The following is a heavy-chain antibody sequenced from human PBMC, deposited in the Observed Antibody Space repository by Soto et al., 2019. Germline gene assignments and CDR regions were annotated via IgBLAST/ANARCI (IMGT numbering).Heavy chain of an antibody. J-gene: IGHJ3*02. CDR3: VLELLYDAFDI. D-gene: IGHD1-26*01. V-gene: IGHV3-7*05. Sequence: EVQLVESGGGLVQPGGSLRLSCAASGFTFSSYWMSWVRQAPGKGLEWVANIKQDGSEKYYVDSVKGRFTISRDNAKNSLYLQMNSLRAEDTAVYYCVLELLYDAFDIWGQGTMVTVSS. CDR2: IKQDGSEK. CDR1: GFTFSSYW.